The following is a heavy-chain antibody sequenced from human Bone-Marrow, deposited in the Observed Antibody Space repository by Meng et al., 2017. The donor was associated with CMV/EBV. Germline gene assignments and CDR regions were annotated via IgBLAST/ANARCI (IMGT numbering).Heavy chain of an antibody. D-gene: IGHD4-11*01. CDR1: GYTFTNYD. Sequence: ASVKVSCKASGYTFTNYDINWVRQAPGQGLEWMGWMNPNIGNTGYAQKFQGRVTMTTDTSISTTYMKLISRRSEDTAAYYCARMWSQDYSNVNCFDPWGQGTMVTVSS. CDR2: MNPNIGNT. V-gene: IGHV1-8*01. J-gene: IGHJ5*01. CDR3: ARMWSQDYSNVNCFDP.